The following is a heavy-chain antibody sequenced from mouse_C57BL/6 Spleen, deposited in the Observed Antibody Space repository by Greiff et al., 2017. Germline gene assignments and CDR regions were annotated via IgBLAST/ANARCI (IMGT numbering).Heavy chain of an antibody. CDR2: ILPGSGST. D-gene: IGHD1-1*01. CDR1: GYTFTGYW. Sequence: QVQLKQSGAELMKPGASVKLSCKATGYTFTGYWIEWVKQRPGHGLEWIGEILPGSGSTNYNEKFKGKATFTADTSSNTAYMQLSSLTTEDSAIYYCASPCYYYGSSGYFDVWGTGTTVTVSS. V-gene: IGHV1-9*01. CDR3: ASPCYYYGSSGYFDV. J-gene: IGHJ1*03.